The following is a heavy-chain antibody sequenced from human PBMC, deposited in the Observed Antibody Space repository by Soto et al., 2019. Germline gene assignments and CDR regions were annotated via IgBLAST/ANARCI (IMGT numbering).Heavy chain of an antibody. Sequence: LRLSCEGSGFNFRNFNMIWVRQAPGKGLEWVSSVSGSSSYIYYADSVKGRFTVSRDNANNLVFLQMNGLRPEDTAMYYCARDLRGHYGPWGQGTRGTVSS. CDR2: VSGSSSYI. CDR1: GFNFRNFN. V-gene: IGHV3-21*06. J-gene: IGHJ3*01. CDR3: ARDLRGHYGP. D-gene: IGHD4-17*01.